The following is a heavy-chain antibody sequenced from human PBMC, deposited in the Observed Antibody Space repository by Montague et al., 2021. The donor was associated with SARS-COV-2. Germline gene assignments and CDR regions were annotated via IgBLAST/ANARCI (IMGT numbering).Heavy chain of an antibody. CDR1: DVPTSAHF. CDR3: ARAQQLAPRGFGVDA. CDR2: ISYSGST. Sequence: SETLSLTCTVSDVPTSAHFWSWIRQSQGTGLEWNGYISYSGSTNSSPSLTSRVTISLGSSRKHLPLELRSVTAADTAVYYCARAQQLAPRGFGVDAWGQGTTVIVTS. J-gene: IGHJ6*02. D-gene: IGHD6-13*01. V-gene: IGHV4-59*11.